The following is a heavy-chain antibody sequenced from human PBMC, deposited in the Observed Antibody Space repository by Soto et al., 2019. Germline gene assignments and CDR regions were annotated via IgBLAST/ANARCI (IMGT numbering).Heavy chain of an antibody. D-gene: IGHD1-7*01. Sequence: EVRLVESGGGQVHPGGSLRLPCAASGSTFIHIRIHWVRQVPGKGLEWVCRVNADGSSTNYAGFAKGRFTISRDNSKNMAYLEMNNLRADDTALYYCAKAGDWNYVFDFWGQGTSVLVSS. CDR3: AKAGDWNYVFDF. CDR2: VNADGSST. J-gene: IGHJ4*02. V-gene: IGHV3-74*01. CDR1: GSTFIHIR.